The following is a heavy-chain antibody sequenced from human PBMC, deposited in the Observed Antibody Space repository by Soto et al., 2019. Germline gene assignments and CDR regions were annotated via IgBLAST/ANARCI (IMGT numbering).Heavy chain of an antibody. V-gene: IGHV4-30-4*01. CDR1: GGSISSGDYY. CDR3: AREMRKEPYYYYGMDV. D-gene: IGHD1-1*01. Sequence: PSETLSLTCTVSGGSISSGDYYWSWIRQPPGKGLEWIGYIYYSGSTYYNPSLKSRVTISVDTSKNQFSLKLSSVTAADTAVYYCAREMRKEPYYYYGMDVWGQGTTVTVSS. CDR2: IYYSGST. J-gene: IGHJ6*02.